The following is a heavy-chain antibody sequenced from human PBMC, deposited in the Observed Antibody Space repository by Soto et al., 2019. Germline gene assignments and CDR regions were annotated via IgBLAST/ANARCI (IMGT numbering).Heavy chain of an antibody. V-gene: IGHV3-53*01. Sequence: GGSLRLSCAASGFTVSSNYMSWVRQAPGKGLEWVSVIYSGGSTYYADSVKGRFTISRDNSKNTLYLQMNSLRAEDKAVYYCARDLAVVAATGWFDPWGEGTLVTVSS. CDR2: IYSGGST. J-gene: IGHJ5*02. CDR3: ARDLAVVAATGWFDP. D-gene: IGHD2-15*01. CDR1: GFTVSSNY.